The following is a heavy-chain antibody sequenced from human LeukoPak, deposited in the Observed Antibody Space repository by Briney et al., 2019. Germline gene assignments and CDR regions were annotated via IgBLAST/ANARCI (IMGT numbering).Heavy chain of an antibody. CDR1: GGSISSSSYY. J-gene: IGHJ4*02. Sequence: PSETLSLTCTVSGGSISSSSYYWGWIRQPPGKGLEWIGSIYYSGSTYYNPSLKSRVTISVDTSKNQFSLKLSSVTAADTAVYYCARTTHDSSGYYLPAHFDYWGQGTLVTVSS. CDR3: ARTTHDSSGYYLPAHFDY. CDR2: IYYSGST. D-gene: IGHD3-22*01. V-gene: IGHV4-39*07.